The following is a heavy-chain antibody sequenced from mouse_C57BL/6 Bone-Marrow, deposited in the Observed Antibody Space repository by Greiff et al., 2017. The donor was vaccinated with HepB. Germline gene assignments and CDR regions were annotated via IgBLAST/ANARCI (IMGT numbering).Heavy chain of an antibody. CDR1: GYTFTDYN. V-gene: IGHV1-18*01. D-gene: IGHD1-1*01. Sequence: VQLQQSGPELVKPGASVKIPCKASGYTFTDYNMDWVKQSHGKSLEWIGDINPNNGGTIYNQKFKGKATLTVDKSSSTAYMELRSLTSEDTAVYYCARCRVYGSSYVYWYFDVWGTGTTVTVSS. J-gene: IGHJ1*03. CDR3: ARCRVYGSSYVYWYFDV. CDR2: INPNNGGT.